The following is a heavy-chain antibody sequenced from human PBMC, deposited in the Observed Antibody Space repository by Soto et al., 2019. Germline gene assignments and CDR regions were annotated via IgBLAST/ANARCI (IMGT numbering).Heavy chain of an antibody. CDR2: INPSGGST. CDR1: GYTFTSYY. J-gene: IGHJ6*03. D-gene: IGHD6-6*01. V-gene: IGHV1-46*03. Sequence: QVQLVQSGAEVKKPGASVKVSCKASGYTFTSYYMHWVRQAPGQGLELMGIINPSGGSTSYAQKFQGRVTMTRDTSTSTVYMELSSLRSEDTAVYYCARNRYSSSSGEVDYYYYYMDVWGKGTTVTVSS. CDR3: ARNRYSSSSGEVDYYYYYMDV.